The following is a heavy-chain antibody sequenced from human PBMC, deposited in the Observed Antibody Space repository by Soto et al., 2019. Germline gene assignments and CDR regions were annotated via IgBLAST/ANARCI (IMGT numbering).Heavy chain of an antibody. V-gene: IGHV1-69*13. CDR3: AREEGYPSPYYFDY. D-gene: IGHD5-18*01. Sequence: ASVKVSCKASGGTFSSYAISWVRQAPGQGLEWMGGIIPIFGTANYAQKFQGRVTITADESTSTAYMELSSLRSEDTAVYYCAREEGYPSPYYFDYWGQGTLVTVSS. J-gene: IGHJ4*02. CDR1: GGTFSSYA. CDR2: IIPIFGTA.